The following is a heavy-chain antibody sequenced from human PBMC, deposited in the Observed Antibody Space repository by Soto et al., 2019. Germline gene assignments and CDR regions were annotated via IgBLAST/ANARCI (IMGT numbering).Heavy chain of an antibody. CDR2: INTNSGGT. CDR1: GYTFTGYY. CDR3: ARTQTNDY. V-gene: IGHV1-2*02. Sequence: GASVKVSCKASGYTFTGYYIHWARQAPGQGLEWMGWINTNSGGTNYAQKFQGRVTMTRDTSISTAYMELSRLTSDDTAVYYCARTQTNDYWGQGTLVTVSS. J-gene: IGHJ4*02.